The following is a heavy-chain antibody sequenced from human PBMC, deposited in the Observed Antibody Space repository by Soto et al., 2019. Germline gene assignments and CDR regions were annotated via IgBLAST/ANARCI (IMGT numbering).Heavy chain of an antibody. V-gene: IGHV3-30-3*01. CDR3: ARGPLTMIVVVITPPDY. CDR2: ISYDGSNK. D-gene: IGHD3-22*01. CDR1: GFTFSSYA. Sequence: PGGSLRLSCAASGFTFSSYAMHWVRQAPGKGLEWVAVISYDGSNKYYADSVKGRFTISRDNSKNTLYLQMNSLRAEDTAVYYSARGPLTMIVVVITPPDYWGQGTLVTVSS. J-gene: IGHJ4*02.